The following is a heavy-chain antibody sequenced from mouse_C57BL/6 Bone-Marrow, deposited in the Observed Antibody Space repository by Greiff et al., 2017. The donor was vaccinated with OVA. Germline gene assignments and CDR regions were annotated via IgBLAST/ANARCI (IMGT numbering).Heavy chain of an antibody. CDR3: AYGNPYYDAMDY. CDR2: IDPSDSYT. Sequence: VQLQQPGAELVMPGASVKLSCKASGYTFTSYWMHWVKQRPGQGLEWIGEIDPSDSYTNYNQKFKGKSTLTVDKSSSTAYMQLSSLTSEDSAVYFCAYGNPYYDAMDYWGQGTSVTVSS. J-gene: IGHJ4*01. D-gene: IGHD2-1*01. CDR1: GYTFTSYW. V-gene: IGHV1-69*01.